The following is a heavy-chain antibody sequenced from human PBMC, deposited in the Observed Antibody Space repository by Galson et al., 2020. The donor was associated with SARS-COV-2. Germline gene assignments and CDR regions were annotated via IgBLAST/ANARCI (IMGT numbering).Heavy chain of an antibody. Sequence: GGSLRLSCAASGFTFSSYEMNWVRQAPGKGLEWVSYISSSGSTIYYADSVKGRFTISRDNAKNSLYLQMNSLRAEDTAVYYCASPGGEAYPVDRPPPVEMATIFFDIWGQGTMVTVSS. CDR2: ISSSGSTI. CDR1: GFTFSSYE. D-gene: IGHD3-16*01. V-gene: IGHV3-48*03. CDR3: ASPGGEAYPVDRPPPVEMATIFFDI. J-gene: IGHJ3*02.